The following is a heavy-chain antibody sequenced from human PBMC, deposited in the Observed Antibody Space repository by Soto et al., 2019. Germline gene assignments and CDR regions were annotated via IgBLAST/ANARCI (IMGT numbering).Heavy chain of an antibody. Sequence: QVQLVQSGAEVKKPGSSVKVSCKASGGTFSSYAISWVRQAPGQGLEWMGGIIPIFGTANYAQKFQGRVTITADESTSTAYMELSSLRSEDTAVYYCASAQRGDYSSSWYDSNWCDPWGQGTLVTVSS. CDR1: GGTFSSYA. V-gene: IGHV1-69*01. CDR3: ASAQRGDYSSSWYDSNWCDP. J-gene: IGHJ5*02. D-gene: IGHD6-13*01. CDR2: IIPIFGTA.